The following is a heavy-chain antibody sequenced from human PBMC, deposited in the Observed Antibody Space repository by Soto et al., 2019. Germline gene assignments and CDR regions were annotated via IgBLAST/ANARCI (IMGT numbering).Heavy chain of an antibody. CDR3: ARGYYDILTGYYTPADY. V-gene: IGHV4-39*01. CDR2: IYYSGST. CDR1: GGSISNSSYY. J-gene: IGHJ4*02. Sequence: SETLSLTCTVSGGSISNSSYYWGWIRQPPGMGLEWIGHIYYSGSTYYYSPSLKSRITIPVDTSKNQFSLDLTSVTAADTAVYYCARGYYDILTGYYTPADYWGQGTLVTVS. D-gene: IGHD3-9*01.